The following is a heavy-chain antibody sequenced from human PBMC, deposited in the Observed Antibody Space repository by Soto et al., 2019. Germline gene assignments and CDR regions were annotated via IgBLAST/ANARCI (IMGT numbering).Heavy chain of an antibody. CDR2: IYNGGDT. V-gene: IGHV4-30-2*01. J-gene: IGHJ4*02. CDR3: ARDYRTSAGRHFDY. Sequence: SETLSLTCTVSGASLSRGTDSWSWIRQAPGKAPEWIGFIYNGGDTYYNPSLKSRLTLSVDRSRNQLSVKLTSVTAADTAVYFCARDYRTSAGRHFDYWGQGMLVTVSS. CDR1: GASLSRGTDS. D-gene: IGHD3-16*02.